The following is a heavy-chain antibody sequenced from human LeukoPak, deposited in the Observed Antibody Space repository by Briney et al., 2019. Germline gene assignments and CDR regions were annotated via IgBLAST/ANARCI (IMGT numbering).Heavy chain of an antibody. CDR2: INHGGST. D-gene: IGHD2-2*01. CDR1: GGSSSDYF. Sequence: SETLSLTCAVYGGSSSDYFWSWIRQPPGKGLEWIGEINHGGSTNYNPSLKSRITISVDTSKNQFSLKLSSMTAADTAVYYCARGRTGYQLLPTKKDYSYYYIDVWGKGTTVTVS. CDR3: ARGRTGYQLLPTKKDYSYYYIDV. V-gene: IGHV4-34*01. J-gene: IGHJ6*03.